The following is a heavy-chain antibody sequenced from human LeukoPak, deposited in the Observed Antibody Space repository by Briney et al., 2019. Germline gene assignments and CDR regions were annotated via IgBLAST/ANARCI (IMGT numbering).Heavy chain of an antibody. D-gene: IGHD3-9*01. CDR3: ARLSKGRYFDYIFDN. V-gene: IGHV4-39*01. J-gene: IGHJ4*02. Sequence: SETLSLTCAVSGGSVSSTEFYWGWIRQPPGKVLQWIVNIYYTGSTYYNPSLNSRVAMSVDTSQNQFSLKMASVTAADTVVYYCARLSKGRYFDYIFDNWGQGTLVTVSS. CDR2: IYYTGST. CDR1: GGSVSSTEFY.